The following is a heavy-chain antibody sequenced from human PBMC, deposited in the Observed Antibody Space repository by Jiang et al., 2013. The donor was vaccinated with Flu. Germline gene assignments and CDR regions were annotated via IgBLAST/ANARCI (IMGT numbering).Heavy chain of an antibody. CDR1: GYSFNSYW. J-gene: IGHJ5*02. V-gene: IGHV5-10-1*01. CDR2: IDPSDFYT. D-gene: IGHD3-10*01. Sequence: GAEVKKPGESLKISCKASGYSFNSYWITWVRQMPGKGLEWMGTIDPSDFYTNYSPSFQGHVTISADKSISTAYLQWSSLKASDTAMYYCGETYGWCGNSNWFDPWGQGTLVTVSS. CDR3: GETYGWCGNSNWFDP.